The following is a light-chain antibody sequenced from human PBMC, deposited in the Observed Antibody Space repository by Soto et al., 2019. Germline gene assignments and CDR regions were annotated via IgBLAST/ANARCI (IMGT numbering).Light chain of an antibody. CDR1: SSDVGGYNY. Sequence: QSVLTQPAPLSGSPGQSIPISCTGTSSDVGGYNYVSWYQQHPGKAPKLMIYDVSNRPSGVSNRFSGSKSGNTASLTISGLQAEDEADYYCSSYTSSSTLYVFGTGTKVTVL. CDR3: SSYTSSSTLYV. V-gene: IGLV2-14*01. CDR2: DVS. J-gene: IGLJ1*01.